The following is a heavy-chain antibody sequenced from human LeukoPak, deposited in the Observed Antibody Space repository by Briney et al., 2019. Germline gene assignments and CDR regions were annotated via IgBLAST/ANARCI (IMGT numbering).Heavy chain of an antibody. CDR1: GYSISSGYY. CDR3: ARQYYDNTGYYYFDY. D-gene: IGHD3-22*01. CDR2: IYHSGST. V-gene: IGHV4-38-2*01. J-gene: IGHJ4*02. Sequence: PSETLSLTCAVSGYSISSGYYWGWIRQPPGKGLEWIGSIYHSGSTYYNPSLKSRVTISVDTSKNQFSLKLSSVTAADTAVYYCARQYYDNTGYYYFDYWGQGILVTVSS.